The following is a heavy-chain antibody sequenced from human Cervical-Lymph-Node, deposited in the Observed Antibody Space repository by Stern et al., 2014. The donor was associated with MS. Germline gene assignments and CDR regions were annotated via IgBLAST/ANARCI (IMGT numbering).Heavy chain of an antibody. D-gene: IGHD3-22*01. J-gene: IGHJ4*02. CDR1: GFTFSSYS. Sequence: EMQLVESGGGLVKPGGSLRLSCAASGFTFSSYSMNWVRQAPGKGLEWVSSISSSSSYIYYADSVKGRFTISRDNAKNSLYLQMNSLRAEDTAVYYCARDQYYYDSSGYYTTFDYWGQGTLVTVSS. CDR2: ISSSSSYI. V-gene: IGHV3-21*01. CDR3: ARDQYYYDSSGYYTTFDY.